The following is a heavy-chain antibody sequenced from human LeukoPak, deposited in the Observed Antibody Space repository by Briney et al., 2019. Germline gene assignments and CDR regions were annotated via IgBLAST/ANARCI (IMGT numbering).Heavy chain of an antibody. CDR3: ARRPRGIYGSGSYGLDP. D-gene: IGHD3-10*01. Sequence: GSSVKVSCKASGGTFSSYAISWVRQAPGQGLEWMGWISAYNGNTNYAQKLQGRVTMTTDTSTSTAYMELRSLRSDDTAVYYCARRPRGIYGSGSYGLDPWGQGTLVTVSS. J-gene: IGHJ5*02. CDR1: GGTFSSYA. V-gene: IGHV1-18*01. CDR2: ISAYNGNT.